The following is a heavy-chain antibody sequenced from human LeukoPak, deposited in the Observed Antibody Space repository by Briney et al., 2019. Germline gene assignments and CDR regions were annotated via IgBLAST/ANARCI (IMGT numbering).Heavy chain of an antibody. D-gene: IGHD5-24*01. CDR3: ARVRGWVQSGAYFDY. J-gene: IGHJ4*02. CDR2: IYYSGST. V-gene: IGHV4-59*01. CDR1: GGSISSYY. Sequence: PSETLSLTCTVSGGSISSYYWSWIRQPPGKGLEWIGYIYYSGSTNYNPSPKSRVTISVDTSKNQFSLKLSSVHAADTAVYYCARVRGWVQSGAYFDYWGQGTLVTVSS.